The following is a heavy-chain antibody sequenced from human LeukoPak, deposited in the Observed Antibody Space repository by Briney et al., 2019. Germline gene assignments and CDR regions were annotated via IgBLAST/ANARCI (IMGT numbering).Heavy chain of an antibody. CDR3: ASCAGTSCYYYYYMDV. V-gene: IGHV4-59*01. CDR2: IYYIVST. CDR1: GGSISSYY. Sequence: PSETLSLTCTVSGGSISSYYWSWIRQPPGKGLEWIGYIYYIVSTNYNPSLNSRVTISVDTSKNQFSLKLSSVTAADTAVYYCASCAGTSCYYYYYMDVWGKGTTVTVSS. D-gene: IGHD2-2*01. J-gene: IGHJ6*03.